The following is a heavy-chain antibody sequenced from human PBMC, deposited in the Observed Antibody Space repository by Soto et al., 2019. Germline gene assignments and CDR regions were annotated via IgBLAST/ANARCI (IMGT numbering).Heavy chain of an antibody. CDR2: ISGSGGST. D-gene: IGHD1-26*01. CDR1: GFTFSSYA. CDR3: AKDRARVGVSNDAFDI. Sequence: GGSLRLSCAASGFTFSSYAMSWVRQAPGKGLEWVSAISGSGGSTYYADSVKGRFTISRDNSKNTLYLQMNSLRAEDTAVYYCAKDRARVGVSNDAFDIWGQGTMVTVSS. J-gene: IGHJ3*02. V-gene: IGHV3-23*01.